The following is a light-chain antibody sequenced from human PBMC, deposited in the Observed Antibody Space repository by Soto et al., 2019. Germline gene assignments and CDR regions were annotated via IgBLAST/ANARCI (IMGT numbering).Light chain of an antibody. Sequence: DIQMTQSPSTLSASVGDRVTITCRASQTISSSLAWYQQQPGKAPKLLIYDVSTLKRGIPSRFSGSRSGTEFTLSISSLQPYDFATYYCQQYHTFSYTFGQGTSLESK. CDR3: QQYHTFSYT. CDR1: QTISSS. CDR2: DVS. V-gene: IGKV1-5*01. J-gene: IGKJ2*01.